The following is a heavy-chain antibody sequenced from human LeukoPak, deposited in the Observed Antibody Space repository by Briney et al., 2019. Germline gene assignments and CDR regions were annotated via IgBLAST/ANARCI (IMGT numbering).Heavy chain of an antibody. CDR2: TNPNNGGT. CDR3: ARDGKVYYDILTGYLYYFDY. Sequence: ASVKVSCMASGYTSTGYYMHWVRHAPGQGLEWMGWTNPNNGGTNYAQRFQGRVTMTRDTSISTAYMELSRLRSDDTAVYYCARDGKVYYDILTGYLYYFDYWGQGTLVTVSS. D-gene: IGHD3-9*01. CDR1: GYTSTGYY. J-gene: IGHJ4*02. V-gene: IGHV1-2*02.